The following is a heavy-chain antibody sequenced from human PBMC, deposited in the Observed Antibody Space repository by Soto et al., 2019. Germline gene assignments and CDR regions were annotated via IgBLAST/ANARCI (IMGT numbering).Heavy chain of an antibody. D-gene: IGHD3-22*01. CDR1: GFTFTSSA. J-gene: IGHJ5*02. V-gene: IGHV1-58*01. CDR3: ALGYYDSSGYSFNWFDP. Sequence: SVKVSCKASGFTFTSSAVQWVRHARGQRLEWIGWIVVGSGNTNYAQKFQERVTITRDMSTSTAYMELSSLRSEDTAVYYCALGYYDSSGYSFNWFDPWGQGTLVTVSS. CDR2: IVVGSGNT.